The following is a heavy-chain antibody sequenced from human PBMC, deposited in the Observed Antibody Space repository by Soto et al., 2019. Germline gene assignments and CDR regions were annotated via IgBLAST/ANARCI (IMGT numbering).Heavy chain of an antibody. CDR3: ATSSGIAVAGTWDY. CDR1: GYTLTELS. V-gene: IGHV1-24*01. CDR2: FDPEDGET. Sequence: GPSVKVSCKVSGYTLTELSMHWVRQAPGKGLEWMGGFDPEDGETIYAQKFQGRVTMTEDTSTDTAYMELSSLRSEDTAVYYCATSSGIAVAGTWDYRGQGTLVTVSS. J-gene: IGHJ4*02. D-gene: IGHD6-19*01.